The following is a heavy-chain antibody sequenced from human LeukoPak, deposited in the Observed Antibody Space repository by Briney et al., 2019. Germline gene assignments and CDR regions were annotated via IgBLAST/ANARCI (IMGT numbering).Heavy chain of an antibody. Sequence: PGGSLRLSCAASGFTFSSYWMSWVRQAPGKGLEWVANIKQDGSEKYYVDSVKGRFTISRDNAKNSLYLQMNSLRAEDTAVYYCARRVLRYYYYYMDVWGKGTTVTVSS. J-gene: IGHJ6*03. CDR2: IKQDGSEK. V-gene: IGHV3-7*01. CDR3: ARRVLRYYYYYMDV. D-gene: IGHD2-15*01. CDR1: GFTFSSYW.